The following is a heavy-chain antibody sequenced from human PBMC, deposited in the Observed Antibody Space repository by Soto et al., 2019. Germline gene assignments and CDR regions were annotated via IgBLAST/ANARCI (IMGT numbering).Heavy chain of an antibody. V-gene: IGHV3-33*01. J-gene: IGHJ4*02. CDR2: IWYDGSNK. Sequence: PGGSLRLSCAASGFTFSSYGMHWVRQAPGKGLEWVAVIWYDGSNKYYADSVKGRFTISRDNSKNTLYLQMNSLRAEDTAVYYCARNSGYSYGYVVYWGQGTLVTSPQ. CDR1: GFTFSSYG. D-gene: IGHD5-18*01. CDR3: ARNSGYSYGYVVY.